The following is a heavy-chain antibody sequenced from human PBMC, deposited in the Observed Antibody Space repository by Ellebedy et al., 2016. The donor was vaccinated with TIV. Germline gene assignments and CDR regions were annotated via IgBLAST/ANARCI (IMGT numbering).Heavy chain of an antibody. CDR2: ISGSGAST. Sequence: GGSLRLSCAASGFAVSSNYMSWVRQAPGKGLEWVSAISGSGASTYYTDSVKGRFTISRDNSKNTLYLQMNSLRAEDTAVYYCAGGISVAGTSLGFWGQGTLVTVSS. D-gene: IGHD6-19*01. J-gene: IGHJ4*02. CDR1: GFAVSSNY. V-gene: IGHV3-23*01. CDR3: AGGISVAGTSLGF.